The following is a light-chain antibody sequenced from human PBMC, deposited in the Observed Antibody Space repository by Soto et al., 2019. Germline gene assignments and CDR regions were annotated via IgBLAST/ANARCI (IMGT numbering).Light chain of an antibody. CDR1: QSVSSY. CDR3: QQRSNWPLT. CDR2: DAS. Sequence: EIVLTQSPATLSLSPGERATLSCRASQSVSSYLAWYQHKPGQAPRLLIYDASNRATGIPARFSGSGSGTAFTLTISSLEPEDFAVYYCQQRSNWPLTFGGGTKVDIK. J-gene: IGKJ4*01. V-gene: IGKV3-11*01.